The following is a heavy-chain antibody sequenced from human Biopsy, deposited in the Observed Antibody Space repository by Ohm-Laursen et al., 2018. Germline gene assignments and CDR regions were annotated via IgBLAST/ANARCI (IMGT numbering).Heavy chain of an antibody. CDR3: VRGVDYYDPYHYYALDV. CDR1: GGSISSSSYF. V-gene: IGHV4-39*01. CDR2: MSYGESA. Sequence: PSDTLSLTCTVSGGSISSSSYFWGWIRQTPGKGLEWIGSMSYGESARYLPSPKSRVTLSVDTSKNQFSLKVRSVTAADTAVYYCVRGVDYYDPYHYYALDVWGQGTTVTVSS. D-gene: IGHD3-22*01. J-gene: IGHJ6*02.